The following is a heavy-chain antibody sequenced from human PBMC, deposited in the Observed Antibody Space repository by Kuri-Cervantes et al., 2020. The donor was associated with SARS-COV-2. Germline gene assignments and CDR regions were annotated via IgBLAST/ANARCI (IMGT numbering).Heavy chain of an antibody. D-gene: IGHD6-19*01. V-gene: IGHV5-10-1*01. J-gene: IGHJ4*02. CDR3: ARQRYSSGWYY. Sequence: GGSLRPSCKGSGYSFTSYWTSWVRQLPGKGLEWMGRIDPSDSYTNYSPSFQGHVTISADKSISTAYLQWSSLKASDTAMYYCARQRYSSGWYYWGQGTLVTVSS. CDR1: GYSFTSYW. CDR2: IDPSDSYT.